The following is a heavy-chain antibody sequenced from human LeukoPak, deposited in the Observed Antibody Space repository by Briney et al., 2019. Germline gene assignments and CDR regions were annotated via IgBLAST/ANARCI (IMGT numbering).Heavy chain of an antibody. CDR1: GFTFSSYA. Sequence: GGSLRLSCAASGFTFSSYAMHWVRQAPGKGLEWVAVISYDGSNKYYADPVKGRFTISRDNSKNTLYLQMNSLRAEDTAVYYCATIAAAAPYWGQGTLVTVSS. CDR2: ISYDGSNK. J-gene: IGHJ4*02. V-gene: IGHV3-30-3*01. CDR3: ATIAAAAPY. D-gene: IGHD6-13*01.